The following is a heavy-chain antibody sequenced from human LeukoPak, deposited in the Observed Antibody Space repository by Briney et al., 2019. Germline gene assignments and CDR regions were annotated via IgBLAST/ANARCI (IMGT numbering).Heavy chain of an antibody. CDR2: IYSGGST. D-gene: IGHD1-7*01. CDR3: ARDLGWNYAGGLDY. CDR1: GFTVSSNY. Sequence: PGGSLRLSCAASGFTVSSNYMSWVRQAPGKGLEWVSAIYSGGSTYYADSVKGRFTISRDNSKNTLYLQMNSLRAEDTAVYYCARDLGWNYAGGLDYWGQRTLVTVSS. V-gene: IGHV3-53*01. J-gene: IGHJ4*02.